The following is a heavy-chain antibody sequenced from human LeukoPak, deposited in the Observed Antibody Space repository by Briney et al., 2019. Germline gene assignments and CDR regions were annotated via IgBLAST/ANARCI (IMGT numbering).Heavy chain of an antibody. CDR3: EGDDSRLDAFDI. CDR1: GFTFSSYA. J-gene: IGHJ3*02. D-gene: IGHD2-15*01. V-gene: IGHV3-30-3*01. CDR2: ISYDGSNK. Sequence: GGSLRLSCAASGFTFSSYAMHGVRQAPGKGREWVAVISYDGSNKYYADSVKGRFTISRDNSKNTLYLQMNSLSAEHTAVYYCEGDDSRLDAFDIWGQGPMVTVSS.